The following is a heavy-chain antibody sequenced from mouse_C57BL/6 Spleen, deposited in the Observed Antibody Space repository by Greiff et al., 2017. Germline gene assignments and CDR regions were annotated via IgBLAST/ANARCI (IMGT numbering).Heavy chain of an antibody. V-gene: IGHV5-6*01. CDR3: ARQGIYYGNAYAMDY. J-gene: IGHJ4*01. CDR2: ISSGGSYT. CDR1: GFTFSSYG. Sequence: DVQLVESGGDLVKPGGSLKLSCAASGFTFSSYGMSWVRQTPDKRLEWVATISSGGSYTYYPDSVKGRFTISRDNAKNTLYLQMSSLKSEDTAMYYCARQGIYYGNAYAMDYWGQGTSVTVSS. D-gene: IGHD2-1*01.